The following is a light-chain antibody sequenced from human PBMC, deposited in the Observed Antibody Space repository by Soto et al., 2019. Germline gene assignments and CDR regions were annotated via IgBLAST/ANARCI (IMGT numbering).Light chain of an antibody. CDR1: QTISSW. CDR2: KAS. Sequence: DIQMTQSPSTLSGSVGDRVTITCRASQTISSWLAWYQHKSGKAPKLLIYKASTLKSGVPSRFSGSGSGTEFTLTISSLQPDDFATYYCQHYNSYSEAFGQGTKVDI. J-gene: IGKJ1*01. V-gene: IGKV1-5*03. CDR3: QHYNSYSEA.